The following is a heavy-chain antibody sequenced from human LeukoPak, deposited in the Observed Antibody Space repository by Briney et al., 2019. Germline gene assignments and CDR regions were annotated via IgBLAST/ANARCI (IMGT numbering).Heavy chain of an antibody. CDR2: ISSSSSYI. V-gene: IGHV3-21*01. Sequence: GESLRLSCAASGFTFSSYSMNWVRQAPGKGLEWVSSISSSSSYIYYADSVKGRFTISRDNAKNSLYLQMNSLRAEDTAVYYCAREFNHFFDYWGQGTLVTVSS. D-gene: IGHD3-3*02. J-gene: IGHJ4*02. CDR3: AREFNHFFDY. CDR1: GFTFSSYS.